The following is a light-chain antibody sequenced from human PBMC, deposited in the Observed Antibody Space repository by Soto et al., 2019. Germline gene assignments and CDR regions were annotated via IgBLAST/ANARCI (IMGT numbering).Light chain of an antibody. CDR1: EDVIQW. J-gene: IGKJ2*01. CDR2: KAS. Sequence: IWMTQSPSPLSASVGDTVTITCRATEDVIQWLAWYQQKLGQAPKLPIYKASTLESEVPSSLSGRGAGTEFILTIRDLQPADFATYDCQQYDSYSYTFGQGSKVDIK. CDR3: QQYDSYSYT. V-gene: IGKV1-5*03.